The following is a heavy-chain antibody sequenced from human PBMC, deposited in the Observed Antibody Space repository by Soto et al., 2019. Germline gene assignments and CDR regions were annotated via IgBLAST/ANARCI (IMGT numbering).Heavy chain of an antibody. CDR2: STGGGST. V-gene: IGHV3-23*01. D-gene: IGHD6-6*01. Sequence: EVQLLESGGGLVQPGGSLRLSCVGSGLTFSGSSMSWVRQAPGKGLEWVSVSTGGGSTFYADSVKGRFTISRDNSKNTLYLQTNSLRAEDAAVYFSAKLVRYWGQGTLVTVSS. CDR1: GLTFSGSS. J-gene: IGHJ4*02. CDR3: AKLVRY.